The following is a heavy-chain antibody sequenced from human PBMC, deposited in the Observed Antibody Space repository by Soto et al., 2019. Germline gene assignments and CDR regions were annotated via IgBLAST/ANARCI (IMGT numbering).Heavy chain of an antibody. Sequence: QVQLVQSGAEVKKPGASVKVSCKASGYTVTTYGISWVRQAPGQGLEWMGWINAYNGNTNYAQKFQGRVTMTTHTSTSTAYMELRSLRSDDTAVYYCARDPVAGTYFDYWGQGTLVTVSS. V-gene: IGHV1-18*01. D-gene: IGHD6-19*01. CDR3: ARDPVAGTYFDY. J-gene: IGHJ4*02. CDR1: GYTVTTYG. CDR2: INAYNGNT.